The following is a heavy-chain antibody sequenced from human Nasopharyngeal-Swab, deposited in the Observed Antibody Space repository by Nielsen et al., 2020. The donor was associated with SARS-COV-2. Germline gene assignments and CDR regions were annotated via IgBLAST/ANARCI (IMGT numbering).Heavy chain of an antibody. CDR2: ISYDGSNK. D-gene: IGHD6-13*01. CDR1: GFTFSSYG. Sequence: GGSLRLSCAASGFTFSSYGMHWVRQAPGKGLEWVAVISYDGSNKYYADSVKGRFTISRDNSENTLYLQMNSLRAEDTAVYYCAKMAGYSSSWYGSSLIDYWGQGTPVTVSS. CDR3: AKMAGYSSSWYGSSLIDY. V-gene: IGHV3-30*18. J-gene: IGHJ4*02.